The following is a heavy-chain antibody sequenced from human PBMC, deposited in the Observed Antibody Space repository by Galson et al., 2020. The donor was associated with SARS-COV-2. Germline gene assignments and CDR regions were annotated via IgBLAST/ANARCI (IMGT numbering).Heavy chain of an antibody. D-gene: IGHD2-8*01. CDR2: ISSDGGGT. CDR1: GFTSSSSW. Sequence: GGSLRLSCAASGFTSSSSWMHWVRQAPGKGLMCVARISSDGGGTSYADSVKGRFTISRDNAKNALYLQMNSLRDDDTAVYYCARGANYNWFDLWGQGTLVTVSS. J-gene: IGHJ5*02. V-gene: IGHV3-74*01. CDR3: ARGANYNWFDL.